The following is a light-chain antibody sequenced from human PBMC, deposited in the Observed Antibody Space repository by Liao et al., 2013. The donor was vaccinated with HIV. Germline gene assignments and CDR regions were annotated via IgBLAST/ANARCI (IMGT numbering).Light chain of an antibody. Sequence: SYVLTQPPSVSVAPGKTARITCGGNNIGSKSVHWYQQEPGQAPILVIYYNSDRPSGIPERFSGSNSGNTATLTISRVEAGDEADYYCQAWDRNTAIFGGGTKLTVL. CDR2: YNS. J-gene: IGLJ2*01. CDR1: NIGSKS. CDR3: QAWDRNTAI. V-gene: IGLV3-21*01.